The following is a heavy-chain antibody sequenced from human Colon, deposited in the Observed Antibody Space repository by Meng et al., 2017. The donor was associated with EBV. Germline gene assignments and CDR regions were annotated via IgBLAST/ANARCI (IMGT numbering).Heavy chain of an antibody. J-gene: IGHJ5*02. CDR1: GGSISSGGYY. D-gene: IGHD3-10*01. CDR3: ARASYGSGSPLGESWFDP. CDR2: IHSSGST. Sequence: QVQLREAGPRPVKLSQTLSLTCTVSGGSISSGGYYWSWIRQHPGKGLEWIGYIHSSGSTYYNPSLRSRLTISVDTSKNQFSLKLSSVTAADTAVYYCARASYGSGSPLGESWFDPWGQGTLVTVSS. V-gene: IGHV4-31*03.